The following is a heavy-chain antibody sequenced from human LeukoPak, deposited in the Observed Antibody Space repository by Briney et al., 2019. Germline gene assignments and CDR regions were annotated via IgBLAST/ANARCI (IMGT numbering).Heavy chain of an antibody. D-gene: IGHD1-26*01. J-gene: IGHJ4*02. Sequence: GLEWVSYISSSSSTIYYADSVKGRFTISRDNAKNSLYLQMNSLRDEDTAVYYCARRGRNDYWGQGTLVTVSS. CDR3: ARRGRNDY. V-gene: IGHV3-48*02. CDR2: ISSSSSTI.